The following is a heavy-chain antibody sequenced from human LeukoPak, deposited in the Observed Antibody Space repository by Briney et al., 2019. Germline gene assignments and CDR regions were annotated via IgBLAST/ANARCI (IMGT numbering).Heavy chain of an antibody. J-gene: IGHJ4*02. CDR3: GRGGHDSSWFWID. V-gene: IGHV3-7*01. D-gene: IGHD6-13*01. Sequence: GGSLRLSCAASGFTFSSIWMTWIRQAPGMGLEWVANINQDGSEKYYVDSVKGRFTTSRDNAENSLYLQMNSLTADDTAVYYCGRGGHDSSWFWIDWGQGTLVTVSP. CDR2: INQDGSEK. CDR1: GFTFSSIW.